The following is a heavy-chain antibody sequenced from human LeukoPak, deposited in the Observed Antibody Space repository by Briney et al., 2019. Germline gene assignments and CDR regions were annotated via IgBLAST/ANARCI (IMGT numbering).Heavy chain of an antibody. V-gene: IGHV1-18*01. CDR1: GYTFTSYG. CDR3: ARGPTPTVTSSHPFDY. Sequence: ASVKVSCKASGYTFTSYGISWVRQAPGQGLEWMGWISAYNGNTNYAQKLQGRVTMTTDTSTSTAYMELRSLRSDDTAVYYCARGPTPTVTSSHPFDYWGHGTLVTVSS. CDR2: ISAYNGNT. J-gene: IGHJ4*01. D-gene: IGHD4-17*01.